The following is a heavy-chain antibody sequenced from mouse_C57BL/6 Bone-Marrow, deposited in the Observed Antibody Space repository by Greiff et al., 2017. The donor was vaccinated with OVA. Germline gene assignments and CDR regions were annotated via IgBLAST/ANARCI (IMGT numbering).Heavy chain of an antibody. CDR2: ISNGGGSS. CDR3: ARRDYEAWFAY. D-gene: IGHD2-4*01. Sequence: EVQLVESGGGLVQPGGSLKLSCAASGFTFSDYYMYWVRQTPGKRLEWVAFISNGGGSSYSPDTVTGRFPFSRDTAKNTLDLQMSRQKSEDTARYNYARRDYEAWFAYWGKGTLVTVSA. CDR1: GFTFSDYY. J-gene: IGHJ3*01. V-gene: IGHV5-12*01.